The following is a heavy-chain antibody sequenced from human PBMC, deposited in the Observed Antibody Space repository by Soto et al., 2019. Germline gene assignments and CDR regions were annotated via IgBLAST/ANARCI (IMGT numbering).Heavy chain of an antibody. Sequence: ADSVKGRFTISRDNSKSTLFLQMDSLKVEDTAVYYCARFEGHDAYDFWGQGTTVTVSS. V-gene: IGHV3-30*07. CDR3: ARFEGHDAYDF. J-gene: IGHJ3*01.